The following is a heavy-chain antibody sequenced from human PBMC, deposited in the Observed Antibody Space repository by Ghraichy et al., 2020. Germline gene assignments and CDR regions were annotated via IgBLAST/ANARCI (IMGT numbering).Heavy chain of an antibody. V-gene: IGHV3-48*01. Sequence: GGSLRLSCAASGFTFSSYSMNWVRQAPGKGLEWVSYISSSVTTIFYPDSVRGRFTIFRDNAKNSLYLQMNNLRAEDTAVYYCARGAGSASWELYGMDVWGQGTTVTVSS. CDR2: ISSSVTTI. CDR1: GFTFSSYS. CDR3: ARGAGSASWELYGMDV. D-gene: IGHD2-2*01. J-gene: IGHJ6*02.